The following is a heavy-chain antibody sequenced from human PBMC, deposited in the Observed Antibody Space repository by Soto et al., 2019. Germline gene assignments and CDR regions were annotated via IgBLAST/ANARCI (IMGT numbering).Heavy chain of an antibody. Sequence: QVQLQESGPGLLKPSQTLSLTCNVSGGSITSSDYYWSRIRQHPGEGLEWIGFTSNSGSTSYNPSLKSRVTISVDTSSNQFSLNLKSVTAADTAVYYCARGGGSTKVDYWGQGTLVTVSP. CDR2: TSNSGST. CDR1: GGSITSSDYY. V-gene: IGHV4-31*03. D-gene: IGHD2-2*01. CDR3: ARGGGSTKVDY. J-gene: IGHJ4*02.